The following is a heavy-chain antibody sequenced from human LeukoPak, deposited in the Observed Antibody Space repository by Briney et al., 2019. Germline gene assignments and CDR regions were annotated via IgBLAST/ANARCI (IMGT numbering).Heavy chain of an antibody. CDR3: AREVGDSDSDNWFDP. CDR2: VYYSGSA. Sequence: SETLSLTCSVSGDSINNYYWTWIRQPPGKGLEWIGSVYYSGSASYNPSLRGRVTISVDRTRNQFSLKLTSLTAADTAVYYCAREVGDSDSDNWFDPWGQGTLVTVSS. J-gene: IGHJ5*02. V-gene: IGHV4-59*01. D-gene: IGHD2-21*02. CDR1: GDSINNYY.